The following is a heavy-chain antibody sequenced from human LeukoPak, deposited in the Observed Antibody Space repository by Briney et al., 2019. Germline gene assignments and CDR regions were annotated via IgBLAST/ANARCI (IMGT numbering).Heavy chain of an antibody. CDR1: GLTFSSYE. CDR2: ISSSGSTI. V-gene: IGHV3-48*03. CDR3: ASVSGSYLGY. J-gene: IGHJ4*02. Sequence: GSLRLSCAASGLTFSSYEMNWVRQAPGKGLEWVSYISSSGSTIYYADSVKGRFTISRDNAKNSLYLQMNSLRAEDTAVYYCASVSGSYLGYWGQGTLVTVSS. D-gene: IGHD1-26*01.